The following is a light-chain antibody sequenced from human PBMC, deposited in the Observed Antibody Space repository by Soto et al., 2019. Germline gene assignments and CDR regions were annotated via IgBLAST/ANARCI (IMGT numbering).Light chain of an antibody. CDR3: SLCSSNGSLI. V-gene: IGLV2-18*01. CDR2: DVN. CDR1: TTDIDNYDS. J-gene: IGLJ1*01. Sequence: QSVLTRPPSVSGSPGQSVTISCTATTTDIDNYDSVSWYQQAPGTAPKLIIYDVNNRPSGAPDRFSGSTSGNTASLTISGLQAEDETDYFCSLCSSNGSLIFGPGTKLTVL.